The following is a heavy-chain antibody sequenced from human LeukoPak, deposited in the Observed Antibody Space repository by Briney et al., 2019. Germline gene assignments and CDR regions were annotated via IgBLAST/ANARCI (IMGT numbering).Heavy chain of an antibody. CDR1: GYIFTDYY. D-gene: IGHD1-26*01. V-gene: IGHV1-2*02. CDR3: ARDGNFDY. J-gene: IGHJ4*02. Sequence: GASVKVSCKASGYIFTDYYMHWARQAPGQGLEWMGWINPNSGDTNYAQIFQGRVTLTSDTSINTAYMELSSLRFDDTAVYYCARDGNFDYWGQGTLVTVSS. CDR2: INPNSGDT.